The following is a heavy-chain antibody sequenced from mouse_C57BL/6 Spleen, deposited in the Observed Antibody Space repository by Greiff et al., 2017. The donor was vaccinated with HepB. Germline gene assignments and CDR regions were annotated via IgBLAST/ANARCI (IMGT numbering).Heavy chain of an antibody. CDR2: IHPNSGST. CDR1: GYTFTSYW. Sequence: QVQLQQPGAELVKPGASVKLSCKASGYTFTSYWMHWVKQRPGQGLEWIGMIHPNSGSTNYNEKFKSKATLTVDKSSSTAYRQLSSLTSEDSAVYYCARKTTVVATWKYFDVWGTGTTVTVSS. D-gene: IGHD1-1*01. J-gene: IGHJ1*03. CDR3: ARKTTVVATWKYFDV. V-gene: IGHV1-64*01.